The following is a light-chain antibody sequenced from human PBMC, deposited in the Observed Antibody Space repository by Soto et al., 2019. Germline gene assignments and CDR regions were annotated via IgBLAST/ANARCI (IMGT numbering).Light chain of an antibody. CDR3: QHYNSYSEA. CDR1: QNIGRW. Sequence: DIQMTQSPSTLSASVGDRVTISCRASQNIGRWLAWYQQKPGKAPKLLIYDTFSLQSGVPSSFSGSGSGTEFTLTISSLQPDDFATYYCQHYNSYSEAFGQGTKVDIK. CDR2: DTF. J-gene: IGKJ1*01. V-gene: IGKV1-5*01.